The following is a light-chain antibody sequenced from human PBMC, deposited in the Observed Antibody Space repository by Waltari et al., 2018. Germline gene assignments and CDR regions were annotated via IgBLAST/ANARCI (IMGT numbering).Light chain of an antibody. Sequence: DTQLSQFPSTLAASVGYRVTITCRAREAMNKWLSWYQQKPGKAPKGLIYDASTLQSGVPSRFSGSGSGTEFTLTIDSLQPDDFATYYCQQYNRFSPFGQGTNVEVK. J-gene: IGKJ1*01. V-gene: IGKV1-5*01. CDR3: QQYNRFSP. CDR1: EAMNKW. CDR2: DAS.